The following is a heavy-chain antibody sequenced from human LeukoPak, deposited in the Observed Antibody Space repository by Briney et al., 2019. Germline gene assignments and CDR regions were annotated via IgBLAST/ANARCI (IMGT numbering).Heavy chain of an antibody. V-gene: IGHV3-23*01. D-gene: IGHD7-27*01. CDR2: IGNNGGGI. Sequence: PGGSLRLSCAASGFTFSTYTMYWVRHSPGKRLEWVSIIGNNGGGIHYADSVRGRFTISRDNSKNALYLQMNSLRVEDTAVYYCAIDPNWGTHSWGQGVLVTVSS. CDR3: AIDPNWGTHS. J-gene: IGHJ4*02. CDR1: GFTFSTYT.